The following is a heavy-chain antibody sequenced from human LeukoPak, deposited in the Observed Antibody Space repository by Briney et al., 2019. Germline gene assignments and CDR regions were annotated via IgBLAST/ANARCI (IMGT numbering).Heavy chain of an antibody. CDR1: GFTLSRYW. Sequence: PGGSLRLSCAASGFTLSRYWVSWVRQDPGKGLEWVAKIKQDGSAKQYVDSVKGRFTISRDNAKNSLYLEMNSLRAEDTAVYYCARDRDAGTLGLFDLWGQGTLVTVSS. V-gene: IGHV3-7*01. CDR2: IKQDGSAK. J-gene: IGHJ4*02. D-gene: IGHD2-21*01. CDR3: ARDRDAGTLGLFDL.